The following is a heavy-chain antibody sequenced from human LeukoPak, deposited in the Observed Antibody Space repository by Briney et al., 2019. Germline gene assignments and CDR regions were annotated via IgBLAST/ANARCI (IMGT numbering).Heavy chain of an antibody. CDR1: GFTFSSYA. CDR3: ARGGLTDY. D-gene: IGHD3-16*01. V-gene: IGHV3-30*04. CDR2: ISYDGSNK. J-gene: IGHJ4*02. Sequence: GGSLRLSCAASGFTFSSYAMHWVRQAPGKGLEWVAVISYDGSNKYYADSVKGRFTISRDNGKNSLYLQMNSLSAEDTAIYYCARGGLTDYWGQGTLVTVSS.